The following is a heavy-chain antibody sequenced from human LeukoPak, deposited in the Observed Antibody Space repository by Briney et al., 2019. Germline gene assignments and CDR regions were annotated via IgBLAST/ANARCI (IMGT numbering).Heavy chain of an antibody. V-gene: IGHV3-7*01. Sequence: GGSLRLSCVASGFTFNSYWMTWVRQAPGKGLEWVANIKQDGSEKYYVDSVKGRFTISRDNAKNSLYLQMNSLRAEDMAVYYCARDYTGFDPWGQGTLVTVSS. D-gene: IGHD3-16*01. CDR1: GFTFNSYW. CDR2: IKQDGSEK. CDR3: ARDYTGFDP. J-gene: IGHJ5*02.